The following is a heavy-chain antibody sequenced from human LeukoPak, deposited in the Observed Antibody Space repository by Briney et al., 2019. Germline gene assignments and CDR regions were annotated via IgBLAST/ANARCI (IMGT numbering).Heavy chain of an antibody. J-gene: IGHJ3*02. D-gene: IGHD5-24*01. V-gene: IGHV1-69*13. Sequence: SVKVSCKASGGTFSSYAISWVRQAPGQGLEWMGGIIPIFGTANYAQKFQGRVTITADESTSTAYMELSSLRSEDTAVYYCARQGIDGYNFEAFDIWGQGTMVTVSS. CDR2: IIPIFGTA. CDR1: GGTFSSYA. CDR3: ARQGIDGYNFEAFDI.